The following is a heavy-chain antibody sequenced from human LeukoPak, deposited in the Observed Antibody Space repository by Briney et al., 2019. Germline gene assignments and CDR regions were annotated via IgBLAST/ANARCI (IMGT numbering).Heavy chain of an antibody. J-gene: IGHJ4*02. CDR3: ARHRSYAIITAFDY. V-gene: IGHV4-59*08. D-gene: IGHD3-10*01. CDR2: IYYSGST. CDR1: GGSISSYY. Sequence: KTSETLSLTCTVSGGSISSYYLSWIRQPPKKGLEWVGYIYYSGSTDYNPSLKSRVTISVGTSKTQFSLRLNSVTAADTAVYYCARHRSYAIITAFDYWGRGTLVTVSS.